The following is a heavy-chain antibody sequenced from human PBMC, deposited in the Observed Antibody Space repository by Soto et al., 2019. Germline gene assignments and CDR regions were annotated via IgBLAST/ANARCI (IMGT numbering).Heavy chain of an antibody. D-gene: IGHD2-2*01. Sequence: PGESLKISWKGSGYRFTSYWSGWVRQMQGKGLEWMGIIYPGDSDTRSSPSFQGQVTISADKSISTAYLQWSSLKASDTAMYYCAISALKVVPTRYYYYGMAVWGHGSTVTVSS. V-gene: IGHV5-51*01. J-gene: IGHJ6*02. CDR1: GYRFTSYW. CDR2: IYPGDSDT. CDR3: AISALKVVPTRYYYYGMAV.